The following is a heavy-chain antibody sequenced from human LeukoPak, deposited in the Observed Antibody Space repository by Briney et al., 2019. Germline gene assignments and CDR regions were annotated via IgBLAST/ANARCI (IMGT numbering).Heavy chain of an antibody. Sequence: ASVKVSCKASGYTFTSYAMHWVRQAPGQSLEWMGWINAGSGNTKYSQEFQGRVTITRDTSASTAYMELSSLRSEDMAVYYCAREKTGGAFDIWGQGTMVTVSS. J-gene: IGHJ3*02. CDR2: INAGSGNT. D-gene: IGHD1-26*01. CDR1: GYTFTSYA. V-gene: IGHV1-3*03. CDR3: AREKTGGAFDI.